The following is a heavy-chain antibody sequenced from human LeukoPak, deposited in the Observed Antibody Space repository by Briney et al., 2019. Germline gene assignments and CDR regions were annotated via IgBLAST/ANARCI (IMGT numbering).Heavy chain of an antibody. Sequence: PSETLSLTCTVSGGSTSSYYWSWIRQPPGKGLEWIGYIYYSGSTNYNPSLKSRVTISVDTSKNQFSLKLSSVTAADTAVYYCARGGYDYVWGSYRAFDYWGQGTLVTVSS. CDR1: GGSTSSYY. V-gene: IGHV4-59*01. CDR3: ARGGYDYVWGSYRAFDY. D-gene: IGHD3-16*02. J-gene: IGHJ4*02. CDR2: IYYSGST.